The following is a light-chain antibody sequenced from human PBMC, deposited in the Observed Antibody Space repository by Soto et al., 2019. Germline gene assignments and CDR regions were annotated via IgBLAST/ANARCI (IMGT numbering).Light chain of an antibody. J-gene: IGKJ1*01. CDR2: GAT. V-gene: IGKV3-20*01. CDR1: QSVSSSY. Sequence: IVLTQSPGTLSLSPGDRATLSCRASQSVSSSYLAWYQQNPGQAPRLLIYGATSRATGVPHRFSGSGSGRDFTLTISRLEPEDFAVYYCQYYGETFGQGTKVEIK. CDR3: QYYGET.